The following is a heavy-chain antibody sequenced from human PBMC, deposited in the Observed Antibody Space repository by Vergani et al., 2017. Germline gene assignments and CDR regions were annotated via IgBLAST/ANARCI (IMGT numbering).Heavy chain of an antibody. D-gene: IGHD5-12*01. Sequence: QVTLTESGPALVKPTQTLTLSCTFSGFSLTTTGVSINWIRRPPGGALEWLARVDWEDDKFFSPSLGGRLAISKDTSRSRVVLTLTNVDSADTGTYYCARVGSPWISPFDFWGLGAQVTVSS. CDR3: ARVGSPWISPFDF. CDR2: VDWEDDK. J-gene: IGHJ4*02. V-gene: IGHV2-70*17. CDR1: GFSLTTTGVS.